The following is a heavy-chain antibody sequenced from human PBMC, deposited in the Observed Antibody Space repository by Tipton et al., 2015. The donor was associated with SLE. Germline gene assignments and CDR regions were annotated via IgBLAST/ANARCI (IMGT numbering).Heavy chain of an antibody. V-gene: IGHV4-59*12. CDR3: ARDSPTVAGTFDS. Sequence: TLSLTCTVSGGSISSYYWSWIRQPPGRGLEWIGFIYYSGSTNYNPSLKSRVIISVDMPKNQFSLKLTSVTAADTAVYYCARDSPTVAGTFDSWGQGTLVIVSA. CDR1: GGSISSYY. D-gene: IGHD6-19*01. CDR2: IYYSGST. J-gene: IGHJ4*02.